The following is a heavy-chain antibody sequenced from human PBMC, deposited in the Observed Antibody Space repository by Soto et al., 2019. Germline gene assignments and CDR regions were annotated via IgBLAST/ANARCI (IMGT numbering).Heavy chain of an antibody. CDR2: IYYSGST. Sequence: QLQLQESGPGLVKPSETLSLTCTVSGGSISSSSYYWGWIRQPPGKGLEWIGSIYYSGSTYYNPSLKSRVTISVDTSKNQFSLKLSSVTAADTAVYYCARQGCSSTSCYEFYYYYYMDVWGKGTTVTVSS. CDR3: ARQGCSSTSCYEFYYYYYMDV. J-gene: IGHJ6*03. CDR1: GGSISSSSYY. V-gene: IGHV4-39*01. D-gene: IGHD2-2*01.